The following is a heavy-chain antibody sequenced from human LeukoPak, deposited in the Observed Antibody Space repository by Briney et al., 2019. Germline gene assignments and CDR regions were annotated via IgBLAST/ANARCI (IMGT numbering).Heavy chain of an antibody. D-gene: IGHD3-22*01. CDR1: GFSLSTSGMC. CDR3: ARTTYYYDSSGSQNWFDP. CDR2: IDWDDDK. Sequence: SGPALVKPTQTLTLTCTFSGFSLSTSGMCVSWIRQPAGKALEWLARIDWDDDKYYSTSLKTRLTISKDTSKNQVVLTMTNMDPVDTATYYCARTTYYYDSSGSQNWFDPWGQGTLVTVSS. V-gene: IGHV2-70*11. J-gene: IGHJ5*02.